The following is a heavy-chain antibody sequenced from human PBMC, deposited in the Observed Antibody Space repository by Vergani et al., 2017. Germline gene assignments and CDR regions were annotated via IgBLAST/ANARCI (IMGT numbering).Heavy chain of an antibody. CDR3: ARVLGYGGNLDAFDI. CDR1: GFTFSSYD. CDR2: IGTAGDT. V-gene: IGHV3-13*01. Sequence: EVQLVESGGGLVKPGGSLRLSCAASGFTFSSYDMHWVRQATGKGLEWVSAIGTAGDTYYPGSVKGRFTISRENAKNSLYLQMNSLRAGDTAVYYCARVLGYGGNLDAFDIWGQGTMVTVSS. D-gene: IGHD4-23*01. J-gene: IGHJ3*02.